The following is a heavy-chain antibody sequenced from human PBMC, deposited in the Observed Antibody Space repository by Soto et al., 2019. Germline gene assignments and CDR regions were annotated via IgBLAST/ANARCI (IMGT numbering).Heavy chain of an antibody. V-gene: IGHV3-48*02. CDR3: ARYPAHDYVWGSPAFWFDY. J-gene: IGHJ4*02. D-gene: IGHD3-16*01. Sequence: GGSLRLSCAASGFTFSWYNMYWVRQAPGKGLEWVSYISSSRSSIYYADSVKGRFTISRDNAKNSLYLQMNSLRDEDTAVYYCARYPAHDYVWGSPAFWFDYWGQGTLVTVSS. CDR1: GFTFSWYN. CDR2: ISSSRSSI.